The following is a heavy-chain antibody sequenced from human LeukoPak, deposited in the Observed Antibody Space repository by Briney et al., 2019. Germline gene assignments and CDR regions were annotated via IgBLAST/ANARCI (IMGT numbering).Heavy chain of an antibody. CDR1: GFTFSSYA. CDR2: ISYDGSNK. V-gene: IGHV3-30-3*01. D-gene: IGHD6-19*01. Sequence: GGSLRLSCAASGFTFSSYAMHWVRQAPGKRLEWVAVISYDGSNKYYADSVKGRFTISRDNSKNTLYLQMNSLRAEDTAVYYCAKDMSSYSSGFDYWGQGTLVTVSS. CDR3: AKDMSSYSSGFDY. J-gene: IGHJ4*02.